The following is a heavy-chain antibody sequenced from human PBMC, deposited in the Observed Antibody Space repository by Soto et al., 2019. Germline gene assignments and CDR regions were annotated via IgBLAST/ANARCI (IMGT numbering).Heavy chain of an antibody. D-gene: IGHD2-2*01. V-gene: IGHV4-30-4*01. J-gene: IGHJ3*02. Sequence: QVQLQESGPGLVKPSQTLSLTCTVSGGSISSGDYYWSWIRQPPGKGLEWIGYIYYSGSTYYNPSLKSRVTISVDTSKNQFSLKLSSVTAADTAVYYCARGVGGYCISTSCYADAFDIWGQGTMVTVSS. CDR3: ARGVGGYCISTSCYADAFDI. CDR2: IYYSGST. CDR1: GGSISSGDYY.